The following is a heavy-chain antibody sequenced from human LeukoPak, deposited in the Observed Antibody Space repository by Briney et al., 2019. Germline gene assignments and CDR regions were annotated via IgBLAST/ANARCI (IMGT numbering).Heavy chain of an antibody. CDR2: VYYSGTT. V-gene: IGHV4-39*07. CDR3: ARDSHSGYDYRDPVPDAFDI. D-gene: IGHD5-12*01. CDR1: GGSISSSLYF. J-gene: IGHJ3*02. Sequence: SETLSLTCSVSGGSISSSLYFWGWVRQPPGKGLEWIGSVYYSGTTYYNPSLKSRVTISVDTSKNQFSLKLSSVTAADTAVYYCARDSHSGYDYRDPVPDAFDIWGQGTMVTVSS.